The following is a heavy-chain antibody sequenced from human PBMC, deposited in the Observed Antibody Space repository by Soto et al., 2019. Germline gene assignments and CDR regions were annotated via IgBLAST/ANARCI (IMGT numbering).Heavy chain of an antibody. D-gene: IGHD4-17*01. CDR2: LNPNSGNT. Sequence: QVQLVQSGAEVKKPGASVKVSCKASGYTFTSYDINWVRQATGLGLEGIGWLNPNSGNTGFAQEFQGRVIMTRNTSINKAYMDLSSLTSDDTAVYYCARGKGVDYSDPYNWLDPWCQGTLVTVSS. V-gene: IGHV1-8*01. CDR3: ARGKGVDYSDPYNWLDP. CDR1: GYTFTSYD. J-gene: IGHJ5*02.